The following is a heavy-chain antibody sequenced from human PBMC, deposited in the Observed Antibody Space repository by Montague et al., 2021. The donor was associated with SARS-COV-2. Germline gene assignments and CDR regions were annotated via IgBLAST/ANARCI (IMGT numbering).Heavy chain of an antibody. J-gene: IGHJ4*02. CDR2: IYYSGST. CDR3: ASPGGYCTGGSCYYVY. CDR1: GGSISTYY. Sequence: SETLSLTCSVSGGSISTYYWSWIRQPPGKGLEWIGYIYYSGSTNYNPSLKSRVTISIDTSKNQFSLELSSVTAADMAVYYCASPGGYCTGGSCYYVYWGQRTLVTVSS. V-gene: IGHV4-59*01. D-gene: IGHD2-15*01.